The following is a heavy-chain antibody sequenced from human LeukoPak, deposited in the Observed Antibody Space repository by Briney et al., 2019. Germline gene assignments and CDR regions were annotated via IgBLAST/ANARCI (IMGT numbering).Heavy chain of an antibody. J-gene: IGHJ6*03. CDR1: GFSFSDYY. V-gene: IGHV3-11*04. D-gene: IGHD1-26*01. Sequence: GGSLRLSCVASGFSFSDYYMSWIRQAPGKGLEWVSYICSTIYYADSVKGRFTISRDNAKNSLYLQMNSLRAEDTAVYYCARDRGIVGTTGYYYMDVWGKGTTVTVSS. CDR2: ICSTI. CDR3: ARDRGIVGTTGYYYMDV.